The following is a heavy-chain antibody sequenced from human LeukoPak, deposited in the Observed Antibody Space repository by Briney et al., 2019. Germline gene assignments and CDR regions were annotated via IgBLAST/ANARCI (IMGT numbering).Heavy chain of an antibody. V-gene: IGHV3-7*01. Sequence: GGSLRLSRTASGFIFSDSWMSWVRQAPGKGLEWVATIKTDGSEKFHVASVSGRFSISRDNTKDSLYLQMNGLRVDDTALYYCVRGGTYWTVSWGQGTLVTVSS. D-gene: IGHD3/OR15-3a*01. CDR1: GFIFSDSW. CDR2: IKTDGSEK. J-gene: IGHJ5*02. CDR3: VRGGTYWTVS.